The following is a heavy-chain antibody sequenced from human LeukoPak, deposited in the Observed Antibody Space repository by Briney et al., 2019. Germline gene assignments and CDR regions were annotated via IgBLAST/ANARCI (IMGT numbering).Heavy chain of an antibody. V-gene: IGHV3-53*04. CDR3: ASRAVAGTGY. D-gene: IGHD6-19*01. CDR1: GFTVSSNY. Sequence: GGSLRLSCAASGFTVSSNYMSWVRQAPGKGLEWVSVIYSGGSTYYADSVKGRFTISRHYSKNTLYLQMNSLRAEDTAVYYCASRAVAGTGYWGQGTLVTVSS. J-gene: IGHJ4*02. CDR2: IYSGGST.